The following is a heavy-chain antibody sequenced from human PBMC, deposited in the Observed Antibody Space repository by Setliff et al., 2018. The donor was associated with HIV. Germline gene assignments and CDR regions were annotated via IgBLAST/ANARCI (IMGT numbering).Heavy chain of an antibody. J-gene: IGHJ4*01. V-gene: IGHV3-30*04. Sequence: PGGSLRLSCAASGFTFSNSAMHWVRQAPGKGLGRVAGISYDGSNKYYTDSVKGRFTISRDNSKNTLYLQMNSLRAEDSAVYYCAREVAADGTYFDYWGQGALVTVSS. CDR2: ISYDGSNK. CDR1: GFTFSNSA. CDR3: AREVAADGTYFDY. D-gene: IGHD6-13*01.